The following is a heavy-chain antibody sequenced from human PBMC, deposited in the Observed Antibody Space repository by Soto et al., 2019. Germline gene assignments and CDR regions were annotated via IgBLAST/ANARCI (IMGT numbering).Heavy chain of an antibody. CDR3: ARVSNMYDYIWGSYRYNFHY. D-gene: IGHD3-16*02. J-gene: IGHJ4*02. CDR2: INHSGST. Sequence: QVQLQQWGAGLLKPSETLSLTCAVYGGSFSGYYWCWIRQPPGKGLEWIGEINHSGSTNYNPSLKSQVTISVDTSKNQLSLKLSSVTAADTAVYYCARVSNMYDYIWGSYRYNFHYWGQGTLVTVSS. V-gene: IGHV4-34*01. CDR1: GGSFSGYY.